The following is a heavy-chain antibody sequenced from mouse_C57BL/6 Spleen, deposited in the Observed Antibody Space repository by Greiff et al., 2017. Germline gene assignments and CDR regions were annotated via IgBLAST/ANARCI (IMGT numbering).Heavy chain of an antibody. V-gene: IGHV5-4*01. J-gene: IGHJ3*01. CDR1: GFTFSSYA. CDR2: ISDGGSYT. CDR3: ARGPRAGVDSNYEAWFAY. D-gene: IGHD2-5*01. Sequence: EVQRVESGGGLVKPGGSLKLSCAASGFTFSSYAMSWVRQTPEKRLEWVATISDGGSYTYYPDNVKGRFTISRDNAKNNLYLQMSHLKSEDTAMYYGARGPRAGVDSNYEAWFAYWGQGTLVTVSA.